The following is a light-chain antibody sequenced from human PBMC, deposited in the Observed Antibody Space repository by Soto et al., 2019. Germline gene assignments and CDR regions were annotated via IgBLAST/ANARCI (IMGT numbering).Light chain of an antibody. CDR3: SSYTSSTTYV. CDR1: SSDVGGYNY. V-gene: IGLV2-14*01. CDR2: DVS. J-gene: IGLJ1*01. Sequence: QSVLTQPASVSASPGQSIAISCTGTSSDVGGYNYVSWYQQHPGKAPKLMIYDVSNRPSGVSNRFSGSKSGNTASLTISGLQAEDEADYYCSSYTSSTTYVFGTGTKVTLL.